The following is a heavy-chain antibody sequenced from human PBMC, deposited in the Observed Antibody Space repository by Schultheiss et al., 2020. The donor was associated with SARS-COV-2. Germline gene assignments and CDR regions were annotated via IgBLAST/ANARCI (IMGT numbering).Heavy chain of an antibody. CDR1: GFTFSNYR. Sequence: GESLKISCAASGFTFSNYRINWVRQAPGKGLEWVSCISGSGTYIYYADSVKGRFTISRDNAKNSLYLQMNSLRVEDTAVYYCAREETDDCVDYWGQGTLVTVSS. CDR2: ISGSGTYI. J-gene: IGHJ4*02. CDR3: AREETDDCVDY. V-gene: IGHV3-21*06. D-gene: IGHD2-21*02.